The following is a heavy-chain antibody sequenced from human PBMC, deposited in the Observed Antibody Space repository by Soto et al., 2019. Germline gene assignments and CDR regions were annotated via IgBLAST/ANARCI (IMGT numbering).Heavy chain of an antibody. CDR2: ISSSSSYI. CDR1: GFTFSSYS. V-gene: IGHV3-21*01. CDR3: ARDRTMVADNWFDP. D-gene: IGHD3-10*01. Sequence: GGSLRLSCAASGFTFSSYSMNWVRQAPGKGLEWVSSISSSSSYIYYADSVKGRFTISRDNAKNSLYLQMNSLRAEDTAVYYCARDRTMVADNWFDPWGQGALVTVSS. J-gene: IGHJ5*02.